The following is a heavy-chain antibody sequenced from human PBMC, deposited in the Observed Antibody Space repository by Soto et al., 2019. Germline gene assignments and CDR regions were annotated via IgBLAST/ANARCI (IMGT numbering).Heavy chain of an antibody. Sequence: QALLEQSGPEVKQPGDSVRISCWLYDSVFVTSVITWLRQAPVKGLEWMGWISANDGGTLSAMKFTDRLVMYTDPMRNVDYMQLSDVTADDSAVDFCAMGSVRHLRPLETWGHGTPVTVSS. CDR3: AMGSVRHLRPLET. J-gene: IGHJ4*01. V-gene: IGHV1-18*01. CDR1: DSVFVTSV. D-gene: IGHD1-26*01. CDR2: ISANDGGT.